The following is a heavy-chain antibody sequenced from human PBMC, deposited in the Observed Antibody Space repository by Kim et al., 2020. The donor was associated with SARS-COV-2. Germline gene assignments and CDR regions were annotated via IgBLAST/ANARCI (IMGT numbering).Heavy chain of an antibody. Sequence: SETLSLTCAVYGGSFSGYSWSWIRQPPGKGLEWIGEINHSGSTNYNPTPKSRVTISVDTSKNQSSLKLSAVTAADTAVYYCARGLPPSDHYGSRSSPYYFDYWGQGTQVTVSS. CDR2: INHSGST. J-gene: IGHJ4*02. D-gene: IGHD3-10*01. CDR3: ARGLPPSDHYGSRSSPYYFDY. CDR1: GGSFSGYS. V-gene: IGHV4-34*01.